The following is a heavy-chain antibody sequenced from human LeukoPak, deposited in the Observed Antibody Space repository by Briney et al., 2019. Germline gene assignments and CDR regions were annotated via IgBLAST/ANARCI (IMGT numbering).Heavy chain of an antibody. CDR1: GGSISSYY. D-gene: IGHD3-16*02. J-gene: IGHJ6*02. CDR3: ARVIAADFGYYYYYGMDV. V-gene: IGHV4-34*01. CDR2: INHSGST. Sequence: PSETLSLTCTVSGGSISSYYWSWIRQPPGKGLEWIGEINHSGSTNYNPSLKSRVTISVDTSKNQFSLKLSSVTAADTAVYYCARVIAADFGYYYYYGMDVWGQGTTVTVSS.